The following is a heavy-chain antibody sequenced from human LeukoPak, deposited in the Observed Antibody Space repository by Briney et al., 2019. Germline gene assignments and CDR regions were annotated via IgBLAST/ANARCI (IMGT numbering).Heavy chain of an antibody. CDR1: GYTFTNYG. CDR2: ISAYNGNT. J-gene: IGHJ5*02. Sequence: ASVKVSCKASGYTFTNYGVSWVRQAPGQGLEWMGWISAYNGNTNYAQKLQGRVTMTTDTSTSTAYMELRSLRSDDTAVYYCARDWDGYSSPGDWFDPWGQGTLVTVSS. V-gene: IGHV1-18*01. D-gene: IGHD6-13*01. CDR3: ARDWDGYSSPGDWFDP.